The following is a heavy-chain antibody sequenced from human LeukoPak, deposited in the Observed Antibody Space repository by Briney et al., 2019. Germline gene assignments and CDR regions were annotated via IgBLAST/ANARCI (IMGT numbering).Heavy chain of an antibody. Sequence: ASVKVSCKASGYTFTSYYMHWVRQAPGQGLEWMGIINPSGGSTSYAQKFQGRVTMTRDTSTSTVYMELSSLRSEDTAVYYCARETRDYGGNSGLDYWGQGTLVTVPS. CDR3: ARETRDYGGNSGLDY. J-gene: IGHJ4*02. CDR2: INPSGGST. V-gene: IGHV1-46*01. CDR1: GYTFTSYY. D-gene: IGHD4-23*01.